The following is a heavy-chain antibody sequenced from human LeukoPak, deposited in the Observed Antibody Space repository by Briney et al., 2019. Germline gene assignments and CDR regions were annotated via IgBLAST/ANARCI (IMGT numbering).Heavy chain of an antibody. J-gene: IGHJ4*02. Sequence: GGSLRLSCAASGFPFSSYSMSWVRQAPGKGLEWVSTIDTTTGRSYYADSVKGRFIISRVNSQNTLYLQVNSLRADDTAVYGCAKVNYYEPYFWGQGTLVTVSS. V-gene: IGHV3-23*01. CDR3: AKVNYYEPYF. CDR1: GFPFSSYS. CDR2: IDTTTGRS. D-gene: IGHD3-22*01.